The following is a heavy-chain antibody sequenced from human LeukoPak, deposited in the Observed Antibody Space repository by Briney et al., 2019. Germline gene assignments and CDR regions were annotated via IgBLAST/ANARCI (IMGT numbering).Heavy chain of an antibody. CDR3: ARERGGSSWYLQH. D-gene: IGHD6-13*01. V-gene: IGHV7-4-1*02. J-gene: IGHJ1*01. CDR2: INTNTGNP. Sequence: ASVHESFKASLYTYTSYPMNGLRQARAQELEGMGWINTNTGNPTYAQGFTGRFVFSLDTSVSTAYLQISGLKAEDTAVYYCARERGGSSWYLQHWGQGTLVTVSS. CDR1: LYTYTSYP.